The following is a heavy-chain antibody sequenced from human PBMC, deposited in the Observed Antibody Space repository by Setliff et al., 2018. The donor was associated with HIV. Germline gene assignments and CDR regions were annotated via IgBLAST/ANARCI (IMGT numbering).Heavy chain of an antibody. CDR3: ARAVHSGWYYFDY. J-gene: IGHJ4*02. V-gene: IGHV3-48*01. Sequence: GGSLRLSCAASGFTFSSYSMNWVRQAPGKGLEWASYISSSSSAIYYADSVKGRFTISRDNAKNSLYLQMNSLRAEDTAVYYCARAVHSGWYYFDYWGQGTLVTVSS. CDR1: GFTFSSYS. CDR2: ISSSSSAI. D-gene: IGHD6-19*01.